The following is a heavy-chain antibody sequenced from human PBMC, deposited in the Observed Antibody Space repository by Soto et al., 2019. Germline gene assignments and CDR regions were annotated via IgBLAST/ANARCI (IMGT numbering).Heavy chain of an antibody. V-gene: IGHV1-69*12. J-gene: IGHJ5*02. D-gene: IGHD5-18*01. Sequence: QVQLVQSGAEVKKPGSSVKVSCKASGGTFSSYAIGWVRQAPGQGLEWMGGIIPIFGTANYAQKFQGRVTVPADDSTSTAYMELSSLRSEDTAVYYCARDIGQGIQLSPLGWVFDPWGQGTLVTVSS. CDR2: IIPIFGTA. CDR3: ARDIGQGIQLSPLGWVFDP. CDR1: GGTFSSYA.